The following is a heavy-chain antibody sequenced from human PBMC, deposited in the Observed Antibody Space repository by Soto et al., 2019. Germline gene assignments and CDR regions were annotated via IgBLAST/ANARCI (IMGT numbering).Heavy chain of an antibody. V-gene: IGHV3-30-3*01. Sequence: QVQLVESGGGVVQPGRSLRLSCAASGFTFSSYAMHWVRQAPGNGLEWVAVISYDGSNKYYADSVKGRFTISRDNSKNTLYLQMHSLRAEDTAVYYCARAGRIQLWYDYWGQGTLFIVSS. D-gene: IGHD5-18*01. J-gene: IGHJ4*02. CDR2: ISYDGSNK. CDR3: ARAGRIQLWYDY. CDR1: GFTFSSYA.